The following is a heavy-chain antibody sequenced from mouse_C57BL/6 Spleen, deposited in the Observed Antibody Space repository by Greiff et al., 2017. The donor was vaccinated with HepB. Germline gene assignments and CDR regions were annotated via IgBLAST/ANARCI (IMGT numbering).Heavy chain of an antibody. Sequence: QVHVKQSGAELVKPGASVKLSCKASGYTFTSYWMHWVKQRPGQGLEWIGMIHPNSGSTNYNEKFKSKATLTVDKSSSTAYMQLSSLTSEDSAVYYCARHRYDGYYSFAYWGQGTLVTVSA. D-gene: IGHD2-3*01. J-gene: IGHJ3*01. CDR1: GYTFTSYW. CDR2: IHPNSGST. V-gene: IGHV1-64*01. CDR3: ARHRYDGYYSFAY.